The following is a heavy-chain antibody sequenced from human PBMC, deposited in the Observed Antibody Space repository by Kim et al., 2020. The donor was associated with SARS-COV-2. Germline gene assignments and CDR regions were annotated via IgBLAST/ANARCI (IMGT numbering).Heavy chain of an antibody. Sequence: GGSLRLSCAASGFTFSSYWMHWVRQAPGKGPVWVSRIRSDGSSTSYADSVKGRFTISRDNAKNTLYLQMNSLRAEDTAVYYCSSIATGYVWGKFDDWGQGTLVTVSS. V-gene: IGHV3-74*01. D-gene: IGHD3-16*01. CDR2: IRSDGSST. CDR1: GFTFSSYW. CDR3: SSIATGYVWGKFDD. J-gene: IGHJ4*02.